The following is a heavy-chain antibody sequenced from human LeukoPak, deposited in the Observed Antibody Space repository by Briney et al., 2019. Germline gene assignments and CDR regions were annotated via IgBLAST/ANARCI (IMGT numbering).Heavy chain of an antibody. CDR1: GYTFSGYY. D-gene: IGHD3-9*01. V-gene: IGHV1-2*02. J-gene: IGHJ4*02. CDR3: ARSPDILTGENFDY. Sequence: ASVKVSCKASGYTFSGYYMHWVRQAPGQGLEWMGWINPKSGGTNEAQKFHDRVTMTRDTSIRTAYMEVSRLRSDDTAVYYCARSPDILTGENFDYWGQGTLVTVSS. CDR2: INPKSGGT.